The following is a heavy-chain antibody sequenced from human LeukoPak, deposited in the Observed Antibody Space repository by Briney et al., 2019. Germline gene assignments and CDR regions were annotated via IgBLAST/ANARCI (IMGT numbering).Heavy chain of an antibody. CDR1: GYSISSGYY. CDR2: IYHSGST. CDR3: ARAGHEVTAIEIWFDP. Sequence: SETLSLTCTVSGYSISSGYYWGWIRQPPGKGLEWIGSIYHSGSTYYNPSLKSRATISVDTSKNQFPLKLSSVPAADTAVYYCARAGHEVTAIEIWFDPWGQGTLVTVSS. J-gene: IGHJ5*02. V-gene: IGHV4-38-2*02. D-gene: IGHD2-21*02.